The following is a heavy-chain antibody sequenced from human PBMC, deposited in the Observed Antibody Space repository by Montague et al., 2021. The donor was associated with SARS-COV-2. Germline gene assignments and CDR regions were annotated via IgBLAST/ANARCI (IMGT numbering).Heavy chain of an antibody. CDR3: AREPQVGAMDY. D-gene: IGHD1-26*01. Sequence: SETLSLTCAVYGGSFSGYYWSWIRQPPGKGLEWIGETYHSGSTNYNPSLKSRVTISVDTSKNQFSLRLSSVTAADTAVYYCAREPQVGAMDYWGQGTLVTVSS. CDR2: TYHSGST. CDR1: GGSFSGYY. V-gene: IGHV4-34*01. J-gene: IGHJ4*02.